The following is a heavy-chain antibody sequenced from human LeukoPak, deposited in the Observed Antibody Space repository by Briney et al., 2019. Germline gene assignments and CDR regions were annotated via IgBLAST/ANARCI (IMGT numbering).Heavy chain of an antibody. J-gene: IGHJ4*02. CDR1: GFTFSSYA. CDR2: ISGSGGST. V-gene: IGHV3-23*01. D-gene: IGHD6-19*01. Sequence: GGSLRLSCAASGFTFSSYAMSWVRQAPGKGLEWVSAISGSGGSTYYADSVKGRFTISRDNSKNTLYLQMNNLRAEDTAVYYCARARGSGWYFYFDSWGQGALVTVSS. CDR3: ARARGSGWYFYFDS.